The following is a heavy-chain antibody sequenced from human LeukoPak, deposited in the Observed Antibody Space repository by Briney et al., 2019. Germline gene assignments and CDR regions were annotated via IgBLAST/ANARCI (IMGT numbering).Heavy chain of an antibody. D-gene: IGHD4-17*01. Sequence: PSQPLSLTCAVSGGSISSGGYSWSWIRQPPGKGLEWIGYIYHSGSTYYNPSLKSRVTISVDRSKNQFSLKLSSVTAADTAVYYCARGPAVTTKLNYYYYGMDVWGQGTTVTVSS. CDR3: ARGPAVTTKLNYYYYGMDV. V-gene: IGHV4-30-2*01. CDR1: GGSISSGGYS. J-gene: IGHJ6*02. CDR2: IYHSGST.